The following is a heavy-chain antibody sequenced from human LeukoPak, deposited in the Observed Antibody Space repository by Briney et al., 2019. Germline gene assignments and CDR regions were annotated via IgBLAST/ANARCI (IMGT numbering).Heavy chain of an antibody. CDR3: ATFSSGWHRFDY. Sequence: PGRSLRLSCAASGFTFDDYAMHWVRHAPGKGLEWVSGISWNSGSIGYADSVKGRFTISRDNAKNSLYLQMNSLRAEGTALYYCATFSSGWHRFDYWGQGTLVTVSS. J-gene: IGHJ4*02. CDR1: GFTFDDYA. D-gene: IGHD6-19*01. V-gene: IGHV3-9*01. CDR2: ISWNSGSI.